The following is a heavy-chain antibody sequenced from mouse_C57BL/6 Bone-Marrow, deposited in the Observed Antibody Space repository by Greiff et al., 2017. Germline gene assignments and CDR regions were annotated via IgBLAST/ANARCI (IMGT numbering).Heavy chain of an antibody. J-gene: IGHJ3*01. V-gene: IGHV1-50*01. Sequence: QVQLQQPGAELVKPGASVKLSCKASGYTFTSYCMQWIGEIAPSDSYTNYNQKFKGKATSTVDTSSSTAYMQLSSLTSEDSAVYYCAKGAWFAYWGQGTLVTVSA. CDR2: IAPSDSYT. CDR3: AKGAWFAY. CDR1: GYTFTSYC.